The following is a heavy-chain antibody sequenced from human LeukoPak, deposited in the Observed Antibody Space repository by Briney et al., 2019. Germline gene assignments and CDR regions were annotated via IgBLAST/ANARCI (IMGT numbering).Heavy chain of an antibody. CDR2: MNPNSGNT. CDR3: ARVSWHGGEDYMDV. D-gene: IGHD3-10*01. CDR1: GYTFTSYD. V-gene: IGHV1-8*01. J-gene: IGHJ6*03. Sequence: GASVKVSCKASGYTFTSYDINWVRQATGQGVEWMGWMNPNSGNTGYAQKFQGRVTMTRNTSISTAYMELSSLRSEDTAVYYCARVSWHGGEDYMDVWGQGTTVTVSS.